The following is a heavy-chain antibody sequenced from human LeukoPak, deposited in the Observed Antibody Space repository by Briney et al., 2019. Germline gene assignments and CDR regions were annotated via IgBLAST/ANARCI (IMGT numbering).Heavy chain of an antibody. Sequence: PSETLSLTCTVSGDSISSYYWSWIRQPPGKGLEWIGYSYTHGSSNYNTSLKSRITISADPSKNQFSLKLSSVTAADTAVYYWARFLAAVDYYYYYYYYYMDVWGKGTTVTVSS. J-gene: IGHJ6*03. V-gene: IGHV4-4*09. CDR3: ARFLAAVDYYYYYYYYYMDV. CDR2: SYTHGSS. CDR1: GDSISSYY. D-gene: IGHD2-21*02.